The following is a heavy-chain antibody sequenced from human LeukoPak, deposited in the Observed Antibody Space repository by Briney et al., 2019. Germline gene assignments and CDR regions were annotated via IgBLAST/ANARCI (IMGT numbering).Heavy chain of an antibody. V-gene: IGHV5-51*01. Sequence: GESLKISCQGSGYRLSSYWIGWVRQMPGKGLEWMGIIYPGDSDTRYSPSFQGQVTISADKSISTAYLQWSSLKASDTAMYYCARSYSGSYRAYYFDYWGQGTLVTVSS. CDR1: GYRLSSYW. D-gene: IGHD1-26*01. CDR2: IYPGDSDT. CDR3: ARSYSGSYRAYYFDY. J-gene: IGHJ4*02.